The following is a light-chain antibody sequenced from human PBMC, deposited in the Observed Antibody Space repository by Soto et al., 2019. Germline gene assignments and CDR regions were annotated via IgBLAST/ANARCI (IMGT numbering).Light chain of an antibody. Sequence: DIPMTQSPSSLSASVGDIVTITCRASQSISNYLNWYQQKPGKAPKLLIYDASNLETGVPSRFSGSGSGTDFTFNISSLQPEDIATYYCQQYDNRPPWTFGQGSKVDIK. J-gene: IGKJ1*01. CDR1: QSISNY. CDR2: DAS. CDR3: QQYDNRPPWT. V-gene: IGKV1-33*01.